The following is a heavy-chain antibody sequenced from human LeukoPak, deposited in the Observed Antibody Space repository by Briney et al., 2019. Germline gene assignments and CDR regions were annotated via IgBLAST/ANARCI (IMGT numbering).Heavy chain of an antibody. CDR1: GFTFGTYA. V-gene: IGHV3-23*01. CDR3: SKLRFLEDTKIEY. Sequence: PGGSLRLSCAASGFTFGTYAMTWVRQAPGKGLEWVSAITGSGGTTYYADSVKGRFTISRDNSKNTLYMQVNSLRPEDAAVYNCSKLRFLEDTKIEYWGQETLVTLSS. D-gene: IGHD3-3*01. CDR2: ITGSGGTT. J-gene: IGHJ4*02.